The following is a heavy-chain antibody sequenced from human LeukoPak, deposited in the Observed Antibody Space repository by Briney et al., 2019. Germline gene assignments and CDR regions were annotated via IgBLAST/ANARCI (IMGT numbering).Heavy chain of an antibody. Sequence: GGSLRLSCSASGFSFSNCALKWVRQAPGKGLEWVSGISGSGGSTYYSDSVKGRFTISRDNSKNTLYLQMNSLRVEDTAVYYCAKSNSGWSSLIDNWGQGTLVTVSS. CDR1: GFSFSNCA. V-gene: IGHV3-23*01. D-gene: IGHD6-19*01. CDR3: AKSNSGWSSLIDN. CDR2: ISGSGGST. J-gene: IGHJ4*02.